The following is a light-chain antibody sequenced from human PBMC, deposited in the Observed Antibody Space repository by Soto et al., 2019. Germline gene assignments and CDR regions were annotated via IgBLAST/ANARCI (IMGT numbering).Light chain of an antibody. Sequence: QSVLTQPPSASGTPGQRVTISCSGSRASIGSNTVTWYQHLPGAAPKLLVYNNNQRPSGVPDRFSGSKSDTSASLAISGLQFEDEAVYYCAAWDDSLSGPVFGGGTKLPVL. CDR3: AAWDDSLSGPV. V-gene: IGLV1-44*01. CDR1: RASIGSNT. J-gene: IGLJ3*02. CDR2: NNN.